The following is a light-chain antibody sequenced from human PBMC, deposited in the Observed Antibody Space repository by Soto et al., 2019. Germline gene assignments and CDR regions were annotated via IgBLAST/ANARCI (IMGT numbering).Light chain of an antibody. V-gene: IGLV1-47*01. CDR2: RTD. CDR1: SSNVGSNF. Sequence: QSVLTQPPSVSGTPGQRVTISCSGSSSNVGSNFVYWYQQFPGTAPNLLIYRTDQRPSGVPDRFSASKPGTSASLAISGLRSDDEADFYCAAWDNSLRWVFGGGTKLTVL. CDR3: AAWDNSLRWV. J-gene: IGLJ3*02.